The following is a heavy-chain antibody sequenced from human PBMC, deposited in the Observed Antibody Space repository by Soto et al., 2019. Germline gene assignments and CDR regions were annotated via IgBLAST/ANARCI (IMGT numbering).Heavy chain of an antibody. CDR3: AREGYSSGWYWFDT. CDR2: TYYRSKWYN. D-gene: IGHD6-19*01. V-gene: IGHV6-1*01. Sequence: KQSQTLSLTSAISGDSVSSNSAAWNWIRQSPSRGLEWLGRTYYRSKWYNDYAVSVKSRITINPDTSKNQFSLQLKSVTPEDAVVYYGAREGYSSGWYWFDTWGQGTLVTVSS. CDR1: GDSVSSNSAA. J-gene: IGHJ5*02.